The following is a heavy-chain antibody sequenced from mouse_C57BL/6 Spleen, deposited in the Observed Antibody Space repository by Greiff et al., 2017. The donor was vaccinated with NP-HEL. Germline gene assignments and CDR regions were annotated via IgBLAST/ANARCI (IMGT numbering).Heavy chain of an antibody. J-gene: IGHJ1*03. CDR1: GYAFSSSW. D-gene: IGHD2-12*01. Sequence: QVQLQQSGPELVKPGASVKISCKASGYAFSSSWMNWVKQRPGQGLEWIGRIYPGDGDTNYNGKFKGKATLTADKSSSTAYMQLSSLTSEDSAVYFCARGERRGYFDVWGTGTTVTVSS. CDR2: IYPGDGDT. CDR3: ARGERRGYFDV. V-gene: IGHV1-82*01.